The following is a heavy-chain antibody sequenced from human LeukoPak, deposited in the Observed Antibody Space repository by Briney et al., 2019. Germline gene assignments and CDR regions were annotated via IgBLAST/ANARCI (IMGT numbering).Heavy chain of an antibody. CDR1: GFTFSGSA. V-gene: IGHV3-73*01. CDR3: AKSPFYY. J-gene: IGHJ4*02. CDR2: IRSRANSYVT. Sequence: GGSLRLSCAASGFTFSGSAMHWVRQASGKGLEWIGRIRSRANSYVTVYAESVTGRFTISRDDSSNTAYLQMNSLRAEDTAVYYCAKSPFYYWGQGTLVTVSS.